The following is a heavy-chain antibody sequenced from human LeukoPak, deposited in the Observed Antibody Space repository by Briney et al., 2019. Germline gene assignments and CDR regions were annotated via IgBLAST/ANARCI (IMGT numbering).Heavy chain of an antibody. CDR1: RFTFSTYA. V-gene: IGHV3-23*01. D-gene: IGHD1-26*01. Sequence: PGGSLRLSCAASRFTFSTYAMSWVRQAPGQGLEWVSCITGSGGDTYYADSVKGRFTISRDNSKNTLYLQMNTLRAEDTGVYYCAKDLGWELSHGFDPWGQGTLVTVSS. CDR3: AKDLGWELSHGFDP. CDR2: ITGSGGDT. J-gene: IGHJ5*02.